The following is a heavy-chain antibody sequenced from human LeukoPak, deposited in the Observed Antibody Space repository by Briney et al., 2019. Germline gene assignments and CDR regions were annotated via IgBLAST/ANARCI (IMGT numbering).Heavy chain of an antibody. D-gene: IGHD2-2*01. CDR1: GGSFSDYY. V-gene: IGHV4-34*01. J-gene: IGHJ5*02. CDR3: AGYCSSTSCYVVDWFDP. Sequence: SETLSLTCAVYGGSFSDYYWSWIRQPPGKGLEWIGEINHSGSTNYNPSLKSRVTISVDTSKNQFSLKLSSVTAADTAVYYCAGYCSSTSCYVVDWFDPWGQGTLVTVSS. CDR2: INHSGST.